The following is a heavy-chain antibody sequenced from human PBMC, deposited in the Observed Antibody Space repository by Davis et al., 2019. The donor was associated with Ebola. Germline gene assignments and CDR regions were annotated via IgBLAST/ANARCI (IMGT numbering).Heavy chain of an antibody. Sequence: GESLKISCKGSGYTFSNNWIAWVRQMPGKGLEWMGIIYPRDSDTRYSPSFQGQVTISADKSISTAYLQWSSLKASDTAMYYCARQRSIRSGGMDVWGQGTTVTVSS. CDR1: GYTFSNNW. J-gene: IGHJ6*02. D-gene: IGHD6-25*01. CDR3: ARQRSIRSGGMDV. CDR2: IYPRDSDT. V-gene: IGHV5-51*01.